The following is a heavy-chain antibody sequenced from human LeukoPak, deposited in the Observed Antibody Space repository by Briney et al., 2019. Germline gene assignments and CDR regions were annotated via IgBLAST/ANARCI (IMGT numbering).Heavy chain of an antibody. CDR1: GYTFTGYY. CDR3: ARDSRIAAAGTLPAY. Sequence: PGASVKVSCKASGYTFTGYYTHWVRQAPGQGLEWMGWINPNSGGTNYAQNFQGRVTMTRDTSISTAYMELSRLRSDDTAVYYCARDSRIAAAGTLPAYRGQGTLVTVSS. D-gene: IGHD6-13*01. V-gene: IGHV1-2*02. CDR2: INPNSGGT. J-gene: IGHJ4*02.